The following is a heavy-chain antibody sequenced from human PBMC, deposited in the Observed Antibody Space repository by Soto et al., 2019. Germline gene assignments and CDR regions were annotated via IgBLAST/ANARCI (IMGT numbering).Heavy chain of an antibody. D-gene: IGHD6-25*01. CDR3: ATIRRSSGWPEY. Sequence: GGSLRLSCAASGFTFSSYHMNWVRQAPGKRLEWVSSIDNSGTYTYYADSVKGRFTISRDNAKNSLYLQMNSPKAEDTAVYFCATIRRSSGWPEYWGQGTLVTVSS. J-gene: IGHJ4*02. CDR2: IDNSGTYT. CDR1: GFTFSSYH. V-gene: IGHV3-21*01.